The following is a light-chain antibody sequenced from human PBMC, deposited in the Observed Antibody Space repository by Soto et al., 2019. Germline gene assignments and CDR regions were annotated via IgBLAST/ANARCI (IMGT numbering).Light chain of an antibody. Sequence: QSVLTQPRSVSGSPGQSVTISCTGTSSDVGGYNYVSWYQQHPGKAPKLMIYDVSKRPSGVPDRFSGSKSGNTASLTISGLQAEDEADYYCSLYTSTRTFVFGPGTKVTVL. J-gene: IGLJ1*01. CDR3: SLYTSTRTFV. CDR2: DVS. V-gene: IGLV2-11*01. CDR1: SSDVGGYNY.